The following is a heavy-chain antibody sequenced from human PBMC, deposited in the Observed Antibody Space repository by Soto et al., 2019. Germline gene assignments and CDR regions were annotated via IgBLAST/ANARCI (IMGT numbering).Heavy chain of an antibody. V-gene: IGHV1-3*01. J-gene: IGHJ6*02. CDR2: INAGNGNT. CDR3: AGRGDAAAGSYYYYYGMDV. Sequence: ASVKVSCKASGYTFTSYAMHWVRQAPGQRLEWMGWINAGNGNTKYSQKFQGRVTITRDTSASTAYMELSSLRSEDTAVYYCAGRGDAAAGSYYYYYGMDVWGQGTTVTVSS. CDR1: GYTFTSYA. D-gene: IGHD6-13*01.